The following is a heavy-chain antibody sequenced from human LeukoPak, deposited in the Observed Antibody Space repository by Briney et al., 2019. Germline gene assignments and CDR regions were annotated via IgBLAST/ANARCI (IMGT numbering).Heavy chain of an antibody. CDR1: GYSISSGYY. J-gene: IGHJ5*02. CDR3: ARHRVGSGDTYYDFWSGYSGFDP. CDR2: IYHSGSS. Sequence: SETLSLTCAVSGYSISSGYYWGWIRQPPGKGLEWIRSIYHSGSSYYNPSLMSRVTISVDTSKNQFSLKLSSVTAADTAVYYCARHRVGSGDTYYDFWSGYSGFDPWGQGTLVTVSS. V-gene: IGHV4-38-2*01. D-gene: IGHD3-3*01.